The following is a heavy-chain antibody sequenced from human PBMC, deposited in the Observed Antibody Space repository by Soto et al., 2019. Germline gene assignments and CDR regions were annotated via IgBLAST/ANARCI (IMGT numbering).Heavy chain of an antibody. CDR2: IWYDGSNK. CDR1: GFTFSSYG. CDR3: ARDQELYSPYFDY. V-gene: IGHV3-33*01. Sequence: PGGSLRLSCAPSGFTFSSYGMHWVRQAPGKGLEWVAVIWYDGSNKYYADSVKGRFTISRDNSKNTLYLQMNSLRAEDTAVYYWARDQELYSPYFDYWGEGTLVT. J-gene: IGHJ4*02. D-gene: IGHD5-12*01.